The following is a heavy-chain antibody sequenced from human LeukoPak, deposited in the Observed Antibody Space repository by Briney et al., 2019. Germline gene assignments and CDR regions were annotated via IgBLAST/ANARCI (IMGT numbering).Heavy chain of an antibody. CDR3: ASGGGQAGAFDI. D-gene: IGHD2-15*01. V-gene: IGHV1-18*01. CDR1: GYTFTSYG. Sequence: ASVKVSRKASGYTFTSYGISGVRQAPGQGLEWMGWISAYNGNTNYAQKLQGRVTMTTDTSTSTAYMELSSLRSEDTAVYYCASGGGQAGAFDIWGQGTMVTVSS. J-gene: IGHJ3*02. CDR2: ISAYNGNT.